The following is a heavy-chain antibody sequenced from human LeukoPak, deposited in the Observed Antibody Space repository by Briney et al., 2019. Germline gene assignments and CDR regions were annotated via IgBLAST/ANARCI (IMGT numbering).Heavy chain of an antibody. CDR2: IIPIFGTA. J-gene: IGHJ4*02. V-gene: IGHV1-69*13. CDR3: ASEGVVVPAAMSPLGY. D-gene: IGHD2-2*01. Sequence: SVKVSCKASGGTFSNYAISWVRLAPGQGLEWMGGIIPIFGTANYAQKFQGRVTITADESTSTAYMELSSLRSEDTAVYYCASEGVVVPAAMSPLGYWGQGTLVTVSS. CDR1: GGTFSNYA.